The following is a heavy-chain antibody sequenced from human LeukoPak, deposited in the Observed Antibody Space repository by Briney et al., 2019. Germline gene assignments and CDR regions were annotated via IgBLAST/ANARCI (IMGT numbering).Heavy chain of an antibody. CDR1: GFTFSTYG. V-gene: IGHV3-30*02. Sequence: PGGSLKLSCAASGFTFSTYGMHWVRQAPGKGLEWVAFIRYDGNNKYYADFVKGRFTISRDNSKNTLYLHMNSLGPEDTAVYYCAKAAVATTYGGFDYWGQGTLVTVSS. CDR3: AKAAVATTYGGFDY. J-gene: IGHJ4*02. D-gene: IGHD5-12*01. CDR2: IRYDGNNK.